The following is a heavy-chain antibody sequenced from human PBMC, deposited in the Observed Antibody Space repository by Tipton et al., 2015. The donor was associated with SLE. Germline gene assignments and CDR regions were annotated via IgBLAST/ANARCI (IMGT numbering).Heavy chain of an antibody. CDR3: AAREYFYGTDV. V-gene: IGHV4-4*02. CDR2: VSHRGNT. Sequence: TLSLTCAVSGGSISDNWWSWVRQPPGKGLEWIGEVSHRGNTNYNPSLQSRLTISVDKSSNQVSLKLSSVTAADTALYYCAAREYFYGTDVWGQGTTVTVSS. J-gene: IGHJ6*02. CDR1: GGSISDNW. D-gene: IGHD2/OR15-2a*01.